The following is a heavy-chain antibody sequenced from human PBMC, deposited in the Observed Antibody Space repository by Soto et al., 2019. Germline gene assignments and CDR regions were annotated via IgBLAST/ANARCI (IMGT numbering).Heavy chain of an antibody. CDR2: INSDGTTT. V-gene: IGHV3-74*01. Sequence: EGQLVESGGGFVQPGGSLRLSCAASGFTFNNFWMYWVRQTPEKGLVWVSGINSDGTTTIYADSVKGRCTISRDNAKNTLYLQMNSLTVEDTAIYYCVRDIRWGQGTLVTVSS. J-gene: IGHJ4*02. CDR1: GFTFNNFW. CDR3: VRDIR.